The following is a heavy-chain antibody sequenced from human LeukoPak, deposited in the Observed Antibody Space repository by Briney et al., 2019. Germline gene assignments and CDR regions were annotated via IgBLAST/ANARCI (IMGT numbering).Heavy chain of an antibody. CDR1: GFTVSNNY. CDR2: IYRGGST. V-gene: IGHV3-53*01. J-gene: IGHJ4*02. Sequence: GGSLRLSCAASGFTVSNNYMSWVRQAPGKGLEWVSVIYRGGSTYYADSVKGRFTVSRDNSKNTLYLQMNNLKAEDTAVYYCVAPYGDYVSGYDYWGQGTLVTVSS. D-gene: IGHD4-17*01. CDR3: VAPYGDYVSGYDY.